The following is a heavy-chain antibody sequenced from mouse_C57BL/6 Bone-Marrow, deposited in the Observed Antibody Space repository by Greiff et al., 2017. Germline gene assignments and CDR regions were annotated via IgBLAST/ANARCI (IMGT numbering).Heavy chain of an antibody. CDR2: ISSGSSTI. D-gene: IGHD2-5*01. CDR3: ARNYSNYEALTY. CDR1: GFTFSDYG. V-gene: IGHV5-17*01. J-gene: IGHJ3*01. Sequence: EVQLMESGGGLVKPGGSLKLSCAASGFTFSDYGMHWVRQAPEKGLEWVAYISSGSSTIYYADTVKGRFTISRDNAKNTLFLRRTSLRSEDTAMYYCARNYSNYEALTYWGQGTLVTVSA.